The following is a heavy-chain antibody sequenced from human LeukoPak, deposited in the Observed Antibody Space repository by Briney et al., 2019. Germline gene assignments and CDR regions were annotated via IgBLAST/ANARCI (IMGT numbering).Heavy chain of an antibody. J-gene: IGHJ4*02. V-gene: IGHV3-7*01. D-gene: IGHD6-13*01. CDR1: GFTFSNYW. CDR3: ASGRQLGY. CDR2: IKEDGSEK. Sequence: GGSVSLSCAASGFTFSNYWMSWVRQAPGKGLEWVANIKEDGSEKYYVDSVKGRFTISRDNARNSLYLQMNSLRAEDTAVYYCASGRQLGYWGQGTLVTVSS.